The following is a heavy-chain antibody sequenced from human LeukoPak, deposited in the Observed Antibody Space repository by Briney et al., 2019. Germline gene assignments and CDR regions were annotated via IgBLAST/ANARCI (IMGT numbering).Heavy chain of an antibody. CDR3: ARGARRGLLRSYDSSGPFDY. D-gene: IGHD3-22*01. CDR1: GGSISSGGYY. V-gene: IGHV4-31*03. J-gene: IGHJ4*02. Sequence: SETLSLTCTVSGGSISSGGYYWSWIRQHPGKGLERIGYIYYSGSTYYNPSLKSRVTISVDTSKNQFSLKLSSVTAADTAVYYCARGARRGLLRSYDSSGPFDYWGQGTLVTVSS. CDR2: IYYSGST.